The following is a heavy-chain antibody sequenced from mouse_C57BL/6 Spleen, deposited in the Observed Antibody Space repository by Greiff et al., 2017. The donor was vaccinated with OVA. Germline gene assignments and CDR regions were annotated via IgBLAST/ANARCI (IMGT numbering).Heavy chain of an antibody. CDR3: ARRDGYYGAMDY. V-gene: IGHV1-55*01. CDR1: GYTFTSYW. D-gene: IGHD2-3*01. J-gene: IGHJ4*01. CDR2: IYPGSGST. Sequence: QVQLQQSGAELVKPGASVKMSCKASGYTFTSYWITWVKQRPGQGLEWIGDIYPGSGSTNYNEKFKSKATLTVDTSSSTAYMQLSSLTSEDSAVYYCARRDGYYGAMDYWGQGTSVTVSS.